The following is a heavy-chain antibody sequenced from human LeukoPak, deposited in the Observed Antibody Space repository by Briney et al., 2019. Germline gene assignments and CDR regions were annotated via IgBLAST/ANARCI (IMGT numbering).Heavy chain of an antibody. CDR2: IHHSGST. Sequence: PETLSLTCAVSGYSISSGYYWGWIRQPPGKGLEWIGTIHHSGSTYYNPSLKSRVTISVDTSNNQFSLKLTSVTAADTAVYYCARFARGDLYNWFDPWGQGTLVTVSS. D-gene: IGHD3-3*01. CDR3: ARFARGDLYNWFDP. J-gene: IGHJ5*02. V-gene: IGHV4-38-2*01. CDR1: GYSISSGYY.